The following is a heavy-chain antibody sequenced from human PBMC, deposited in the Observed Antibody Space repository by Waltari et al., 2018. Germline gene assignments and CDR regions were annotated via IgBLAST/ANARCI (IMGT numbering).Heavy chain of an antibody. CDR2: VDPDEGEI. CDR1: GYTVIELS. D-gene: IGHD3-22*01. J-gene: IGHJ3*02. V-gene: IGHV1-24*01. CDR3: ATGRLTMRVYDAFDI. Sequence: QVQLVQSGAEVKKPGASVKVSCKVSGYTVIELSMHWVRQAPGKALEWMGGVDPDEGEIFYAQKFQGRITMTDDTSTNPAYMELSSLRSEDTAVYYCATGRLTMRVYDAFDIWGQGTRVTVSS.